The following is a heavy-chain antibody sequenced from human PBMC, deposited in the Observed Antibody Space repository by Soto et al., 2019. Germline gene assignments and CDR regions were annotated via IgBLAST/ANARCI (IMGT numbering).Heavy chain of an antibody. V-gene: IGHV4-39*01. CDR3: LCGSGSYYNRWYYYYCMDV. CDR2: IYYSGST. J-gene: IGHJ6*04. CDR1: GGSISSSSYY. D-gene: IGHD3-10*01. Sequence: PSETLSLTCTVSGGSISSSSYYWGWIRQPPGKGLEWIGSIYYSGSTYYNPSLKSRVTISVDTSKNQFSLKLSSVTAADTAVYYCLCGSGSYYNRWYYYYCMDVWGKGTKVTSPQ.